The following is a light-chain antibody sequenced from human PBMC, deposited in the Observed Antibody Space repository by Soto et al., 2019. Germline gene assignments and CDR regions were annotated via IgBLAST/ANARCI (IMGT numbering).Light chain of an antibody. Sequence: DIQMTQSPSSLSASVGDRVNITCRASQTISTYLNWYQQKPGKAPRVLIYGASSLQSGVPSRFSGGGSGTDFTLSISSLQPEDFATYYCQQTYRAPLTFGGGTNVQIK. CDR2: GAS. CDR1: QTISTY. CDR3: QQTYRAPLT. J-gene: IGKJ4*01. V-gene: IGKV1-39*01.